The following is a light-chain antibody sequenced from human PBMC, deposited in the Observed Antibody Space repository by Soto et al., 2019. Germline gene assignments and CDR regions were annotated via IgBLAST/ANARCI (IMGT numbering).Light chain of an antibody. V-gene: IGKV4-1*01. CDR2: WAS. CDR3: QQYYNTPYT. Sequence: DIVMTQSPDALAVSLGERATINCKSSQSVLYSSNNKNYLAWYQQKPGQPPKLLIYWASTRESGVPDRFSGSGSATDFTLTISSLHAEDVAVYYCQQYYNTPYTFGQVTKLEIK. CDR1: QSVLYSSNNKNY. J-gene: IGKJ2*01.